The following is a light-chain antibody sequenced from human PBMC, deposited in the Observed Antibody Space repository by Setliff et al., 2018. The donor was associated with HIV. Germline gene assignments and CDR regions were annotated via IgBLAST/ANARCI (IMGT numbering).Light chain of an antibody. CDR3: LLFYNGVRV. CDR2: DTT. CDR1: TGAVTSGHY. Sequence: QAVVTQAPSLTVSPGGTVALTCGSRTGAVTSGHYPFWFQQKPGQAPRALIYDTTNKPSSTPARFSGSVLGGKAALTLSGAQPEDEADYYCLLFYNGVRVVGGGTKATVL. J-gene: IGLJ3*02. V-gene: IGLV7-46*01.